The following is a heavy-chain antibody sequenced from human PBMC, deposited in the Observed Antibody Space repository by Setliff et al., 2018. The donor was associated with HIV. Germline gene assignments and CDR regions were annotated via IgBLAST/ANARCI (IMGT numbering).Heavy chain of an antibody. Sequence: PSETLSLTCTVSGGSITRTPYYWGWIRQPPGKGLEWIGSIHHSGTAYDNPSLKSRVTISVDPSKNQILLRLSSVTAADTAVYYCARDQSDWFYWGQGTLVTVSS. CDR1: GGSITRTPYY. D-gene: IGHD3-3*01. J-gene: IGHJ4*02. CDR3: ARDQSDWFY. V-gene: IGHV4-39*02. CDR2: IHHSGTA.